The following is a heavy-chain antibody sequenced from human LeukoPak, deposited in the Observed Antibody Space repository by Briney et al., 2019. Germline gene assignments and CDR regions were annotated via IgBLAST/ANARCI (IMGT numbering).Heavy chain of an antibody. CDR3: ARDRGGSSWYYFDN. CDR1: GDSVSRDTAA. Sequence: QTLSLTCAISGDSVSRDTAAWNWVRQSPSRGLEWLGRTYYRSKWYNDYAVSVKSRITINPDTSKNQFSLQLNSVTPEDTAVYYCARDRGGSSWYYFDNWGQGSLVTVSS. CDR2: TYYRSKWYN. D-gene: IGHD6-13*01. V-gene: IGHV6-1*01. J-gene: IGHJ4*02.